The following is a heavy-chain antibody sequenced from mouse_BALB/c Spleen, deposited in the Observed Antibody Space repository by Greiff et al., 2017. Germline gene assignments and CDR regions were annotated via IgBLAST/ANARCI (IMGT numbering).Heavy chain of an antibody. CDR2: ISNLAYSI. Sequence: EVKLVESGGGLVQPGGSRKLSCAASGFTFSDYGMAWVRQAPGKGPEWVAFISNLAYSIYYADTVTGRFTISRENAKNTLYLEMSSLRSEDTAMYYCARRDGYFDVWGAGTTVTVSS. D-gene: IGHD3-3*01. CDR3: ARRDGYFDV. CDR1: GFTFSDYG. J-gene: IGHJ1*01. V-gene: IGHV5-15*02.